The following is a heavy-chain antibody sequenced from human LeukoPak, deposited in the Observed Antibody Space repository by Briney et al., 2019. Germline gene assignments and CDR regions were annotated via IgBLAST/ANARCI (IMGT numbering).Heavy chain of an antibody. CDR2: IDADGTGA. CDR1: GFTFSNFW. CDR3: ARDPSYSENLDY. D-gene: IGHD1-26*01. J-gene: IGHJ4*02. V-gene: IGHV3-74*01. Sequence: GGSLRLSCAASGFTFSNFWMHWVRQAPGKGLVWVSRIDADGTGATYADSVKGRFTISRDNAKNTLYLQMNSLRAEDTAVYYCARDPSYSENLDYWGQGTLVTVSS.